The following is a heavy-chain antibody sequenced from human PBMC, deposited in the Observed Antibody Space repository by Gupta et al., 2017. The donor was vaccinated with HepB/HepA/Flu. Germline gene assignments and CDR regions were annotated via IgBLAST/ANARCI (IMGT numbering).Heavy chain of an antibody. D-gene: IGHD2-15*01. Sequence: EVQLVDSGGGLVQPGGSLRLSCAASGFTFINYWMVWVRQAPGKGLEWVASITTGGSGKFKVESVKGRFTLYREDDKLTLLLHTIRQEAEDKAVDDGARYGVKEDRDCWGQGSLVTVSS. V-gene: IGHV3-7*01. CDR3: ARYGVKEDRDC. CDR2: ITTGGSGK. CDR1: GFTFINYW. J-gene: IGHJ4*02.